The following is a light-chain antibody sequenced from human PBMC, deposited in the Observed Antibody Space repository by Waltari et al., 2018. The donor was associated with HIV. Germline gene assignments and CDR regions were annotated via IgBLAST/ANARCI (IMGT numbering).Light chain of an antibody. V-gene: IGLV1-44*01. J-gene: IGLJ3*02. Sequence: QSVLTQPPSASRTPGQRVLMSCSGNKSNVGNNFVSWFQQVPGGAPKLVIYRNDRRPSGVPDRFSGAKSGSSASLAIIGLQSDDEADYFCASWDDNLGHWVFGVGTKLTV. CDR3: ASWDDNLGHWV. CDR1: KSNVGNNF. CDR2: RND.